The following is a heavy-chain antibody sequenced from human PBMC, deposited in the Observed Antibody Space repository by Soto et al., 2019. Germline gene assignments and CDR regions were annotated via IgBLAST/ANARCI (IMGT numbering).Heavy chain of an antibody. CDR2: MNPNYGYK. V-gene: IGHV1-8*01. CDR1: GYTFTDYD. Sequence: QVQLVQSGAEVKKPGASVKVSCKASGYTFTDYDINWFRQANGQGLEWMGWMNPNYGYKGYAQNCQGRVTMTRSTAISTAYMELSTLRSEDTAVYYCAKGPRNWGVDYWGQGTLVTVSS. CDR3: AKGPRNWGVDY. D-gene: IGHD7-27*01. J-gene: IGHJ4*02.